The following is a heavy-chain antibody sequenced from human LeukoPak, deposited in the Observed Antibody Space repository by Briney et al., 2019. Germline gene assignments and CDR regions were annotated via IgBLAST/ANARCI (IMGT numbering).Heavy chain of an antibody. V-gene: IGHV1-2*02. CDR2: INPNSGGT. Sequence: ASVKVSCKASGYTFTGYYMHCVRQAPGQGLEWMGWINPNSGGTNYAQKFQGRVTMTRDTSISTAYMELSRLRSDDTAVYYCARDYYYDSSGSFDYWGQGTLVTVSS. CDR1: GYTFTGYY. D-gene: IGHD3-22*01. J-gene: IGHJ4*02. CDR3: ARDYYYDSSGSFDY.